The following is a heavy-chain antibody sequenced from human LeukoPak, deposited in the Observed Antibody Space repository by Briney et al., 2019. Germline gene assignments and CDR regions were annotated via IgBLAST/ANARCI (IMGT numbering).Heavy chain of an antibody. D-gene: IGHD6-19*01. J-gene: IGHJ4*02. Sequence: ASVKVSCKASGYIFITYAMHWVRQAPGQGLEWMGWINPNSGGTNYAQKFQGRVTMTRDTSTSTAYMELRSLRSDDTAVYYCARSPYSSGWYMGDYWGQGTLVTVSS. CDR3: ARSPYSSGWYMGDY. V-gene: IGHV1-2*02. CDR1: GYIFITYA. CDR2: INPNSGGT.